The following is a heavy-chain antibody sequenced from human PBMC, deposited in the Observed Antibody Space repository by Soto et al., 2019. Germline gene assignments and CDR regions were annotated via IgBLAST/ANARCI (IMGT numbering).Heavy chain of an antibody. CDR2: IDHSGST. D-gene: IGHD3-10*01. Sequence: SETLSLTCAVSGGSISSGGYSWSWIRQPPGKGLEWIGYIDHSGSTYYNPSLKSRVTISVNRSKNHFSLNLSSVTAADTAVYSCARANNILPGGYFHNWGPGALVTVSS. CDR3: ARANNILPGGYFHN. J-gene: IGHJ4*02. CDR1: GGSISSGGYS. V-gene: IGHV4-30-2*01.